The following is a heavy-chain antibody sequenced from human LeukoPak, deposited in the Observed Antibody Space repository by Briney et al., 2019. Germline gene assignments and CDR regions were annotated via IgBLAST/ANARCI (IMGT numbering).Heavy chain of an antibody. CDR2: ISYDGSNK. J-gene: IGHJ6*02. Sequence: GGSLRLSCAASGFTFSSYGMYWVRQAPGKGLEWVAVISYDGSNKYYADSVKGRFTISRDNSKNTMYLEMNSLRAEDTAVYYCAKEYGGNSGGMDVWGQGTTVTVSS. V-gene: IGHV3-30*18. D-gene: IGHD4-23*01. CDR1: GFTFSSYG. CDR3: AKEYGGNSGGMDV.